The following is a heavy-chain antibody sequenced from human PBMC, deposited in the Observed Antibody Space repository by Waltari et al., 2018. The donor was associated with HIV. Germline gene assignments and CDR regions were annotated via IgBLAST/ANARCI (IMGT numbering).Heavy chain of an antibody. Sequence: QVKLQESGPGLVKPSETLSPTCRVPGGTIRPAGYFWSWVRQSPERALEWIGYIYYSGSTYYNPSLKSRLTISSDSSNNHFSLKLNSVTAADTAVYYCARGPVRGAIDFWGQGAQVIVSS. J-gene: IGHJ4*02. CDR3: ARGPVRGAIDF. V-gene: IGHV4-31*03. CDR2: IYYSGST. CDR1: GGTIRPAGYF. D-gene: IGHD3-10*01.